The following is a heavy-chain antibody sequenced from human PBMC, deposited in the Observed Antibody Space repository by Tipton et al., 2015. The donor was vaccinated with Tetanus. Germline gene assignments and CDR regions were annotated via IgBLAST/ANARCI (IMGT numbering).Heavy chain of an antibody. J-gene: IGHJ5*01. CDR1: GASFSSGDYY. D-gene: IGHD2-15*01. CDR3: ARASCDSVVSCEVEWWHNWFDS. V-gene: IGHV4-30-4*01. CDR2: IYQTGTT. Sequence: TLSLTCTVSGASFSSGDYYWSWIRKPPGKDLEWIGYIYQTGTTYYNPSLKGRVTISMDRSNTQFSLRLDSLTAADTAVYYCARASCDSVVSCEVEWWHNWFDSWGQGALVTVSS.